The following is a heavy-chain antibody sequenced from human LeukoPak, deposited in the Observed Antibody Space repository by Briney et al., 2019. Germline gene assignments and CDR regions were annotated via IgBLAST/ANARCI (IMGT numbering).Heavy chain of an antibody. J-gene: IGHJ6*02. V-gene: IGHV1-69*01. Sequence: VRQAPGQGLEWMGGIIPIFGTANYAQKFQGRVTITADESTSTAYMELSSLRSEDTAVYYCARNHGDHYYYYGMDVWGQGTTVTVSS. CDR3: ARNHGDHYYYYGMDV. CDR2: IIPIFGTA. D-gene: IGHD4-17*01.